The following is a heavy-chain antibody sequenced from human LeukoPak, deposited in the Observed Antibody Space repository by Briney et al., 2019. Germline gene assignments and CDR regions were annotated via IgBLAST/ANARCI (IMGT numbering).Heavy chain of an antibody. CDR1: GYTLTELS. J-gene: IGHJ4*02. Sequence: ASVKVSCKVSGYTLTELSMHWVRQAPGKGLEWMGGFDPEDGETIYAQKFQGRVTMTEDTSTDTAYMELSSLRSEDTAVYYCARDVGRWGYFDYWGQGTLVTVSS. V-gene: IGHV1-24*01. CDR2: FDPEDGET. D-gene: IGHD3-16*01. CDR3: ARDVGRWGYFDY.